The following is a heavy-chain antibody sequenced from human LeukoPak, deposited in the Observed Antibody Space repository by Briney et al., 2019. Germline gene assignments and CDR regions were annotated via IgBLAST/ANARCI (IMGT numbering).Heavy chain of an antibody. CDR2: IYTSGST. Sequence: PSETLSLTCTVSGGSISSYYWSWIRQPPGKGLEWIGYIYTSGSTNYNPSLKSRVTMSVDTSKNQFSLKLSSVTAADTAVYYCARDYYGSGSSFDYWGQGTLVTVSS. J-gene: IGHJ4*02. D-gene: IGHD3-10*01. V-gene: IGHV4-4*08. CDR1: GGSISSYY. CDR3: ARDYYGSGSSFDY.